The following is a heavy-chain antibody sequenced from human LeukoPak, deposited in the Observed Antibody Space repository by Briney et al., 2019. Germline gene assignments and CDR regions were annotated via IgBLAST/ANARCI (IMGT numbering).Heavy chain of an antibody. D-gene: IGHD3-9*01. CDR3: ARHRYFDRLSPFDY. Sequence: SETLSPTCTVSGDSINSNTYCWDWIRQPPGKGLERIGTIYYSGSTYYNPSLKSRVTISVDTSKNQFSLKLTSVTAADTAVYYCARHRYFDRLSPFDYWGQGTLVTVSS. CDR1: GDSINSNTYC. V-gene: IGHV4-39*01. CDR2: IYYSGST. J-gene: IGHJ4*02.